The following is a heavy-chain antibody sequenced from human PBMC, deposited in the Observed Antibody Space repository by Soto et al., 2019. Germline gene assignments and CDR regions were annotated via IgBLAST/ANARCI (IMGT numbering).Heavy chain of an antibody. CDR1: GFTFSNYA. D-gene: IGHD6-13*01. Sequence: GGSLRLSCAASGFTFSNYAMSWVRQAPGKGLEWVSAISGSGGSTFYADSVKGRFTISRHNSKNTLYLQMNSLRAADTAVYYCARDPTDSPYSSSWYNYWGQGTLVTVSS. J-gene: IGHJ4*02. V-gene: IGHV3-23*01. CDR3: ARDPTDSPYSSSWYNY. CDR2: ISGSGGST.